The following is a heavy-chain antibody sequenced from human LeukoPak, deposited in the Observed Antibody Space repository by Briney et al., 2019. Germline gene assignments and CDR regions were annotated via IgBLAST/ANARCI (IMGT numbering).Heavy chain of an antibody. V-gene: IGHV1-69*02. CDR2: IISILGIA. D-gene: IGHD2-2*01. J-gene: IGHJ6*02. CDR1: GGTFSSYT. Sequence: ASVKVSCKASGGTFSSYTIRWVRQAPGQGLEWMGRIISILGIANYAQKFQGRVTITADKSTSTAYMELSSLRSEYTAVYYCARSNGYCSSTSCQNYYYYGMDVWGQGTTVTVSS. CDR3: ARSNGYCSSTSCQNYYYYGMDV.